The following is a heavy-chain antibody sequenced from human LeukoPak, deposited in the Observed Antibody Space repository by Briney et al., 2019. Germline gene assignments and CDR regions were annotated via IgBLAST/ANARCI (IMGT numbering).Heavy chain of an antibody. V-gene: IGHV4-34*01. CDR2: INHSGNT. CDR3: ARRNYDSSE. D-gene: IGHD3-22*01. J-gene: IGHJ4*02. CDR1: GGSFSGYY. Sequence: PSETLSLTCAVYGGSFSGYYWSWIRQPPGKGLEWIGEINHSGNTNYNPSLKSRVTISVDTSKNQFSLKLSSVTAADTAVYYCARRNYDSSEWGQGTLVTVSS.